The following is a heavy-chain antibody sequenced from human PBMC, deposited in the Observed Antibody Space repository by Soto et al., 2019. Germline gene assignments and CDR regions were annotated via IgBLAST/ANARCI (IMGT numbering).Heavy chain of an antibody. V-gene: IGHV2-5*01. J-gene: IGHJ5*02. D-gene: IGHD6-19*01. CDR1: GFSLRTSGVG. CDR3: AKSGSSGWYGWFDP. CDR2: IYWNDDE. Sequence: SGPTLVNPTQTLTLTCIFSGFSLRTSGVGVGWIRQPPGKALEWLGFIYWNDDERYSPSLKSRLTITKDTSKNQVVLTMTNMDPVDTATYYCAKSGSSGWYGWFDPWGQGTLVTGSS.